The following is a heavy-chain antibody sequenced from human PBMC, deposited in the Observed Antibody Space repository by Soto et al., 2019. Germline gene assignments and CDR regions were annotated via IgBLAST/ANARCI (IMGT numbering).Heavy chain of an antibody. CDR1: GLTVSTNP. J-gene: IGHJ4*02. V-gene: IGHV3-66*01. CDR2: IYTGGGT. Sequence: EVQLLESGGGLVQPGGSLRLSCAASGLTVSTNPMSWVRQAPGKGLEWVAVIYTGGGTHYADSVRGRFTISRDNSKNTVNLQMNSLRPEDTSVYYCARDGSGHWGQGTLVTVST. CDR3: ARDGSGH.